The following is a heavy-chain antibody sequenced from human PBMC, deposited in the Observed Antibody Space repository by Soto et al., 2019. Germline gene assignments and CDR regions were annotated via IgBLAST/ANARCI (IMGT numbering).Heavy chain of an antibody. V-gene: IGHV3-33*01. D-gene: IGHD3-22*01. CDR2: IWYDGSNK. CDR1: GFTFSSYG. CDR3: AREAPAYDSSGYYYVPDY. J-gene: IGHJ4*02. Sequence: QVQLVESGGGVVQPGRSLRLSCAASGFTFSSYGMHWVRQAPGKGLEWVAVIWYDGSNKYYADSVKGRFTISRDNSKNTLYLQMTSLRAEATAVSDCAREAPAYDSSGYYYVPDYWGQGTLVTVSS.